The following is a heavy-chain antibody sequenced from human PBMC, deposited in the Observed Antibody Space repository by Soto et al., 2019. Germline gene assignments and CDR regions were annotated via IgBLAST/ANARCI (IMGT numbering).Heavy chain of an antibody. CDR2: IWSDGSNK. D-gene: IGHD3-3*01. Sequence: GGSLRLSCAASGFTFSSYGMHWVRQAPGKGLEWVAVIWSDGSNKYYADSVKGRFTISRDNSKNTLYLQMNSLRAEDTAVYYCSYDPFGHKSFWGQRTPVTVSS. CDR1: GFTFSSYG. J-gene: IGHJ4*02. CDR3: SYDPFGHKSF. V-gene: IGHV3-33*01.